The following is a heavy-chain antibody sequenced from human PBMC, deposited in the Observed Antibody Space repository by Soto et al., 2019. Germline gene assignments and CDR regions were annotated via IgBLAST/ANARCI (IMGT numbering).Heavy chain of an antibody. CDR2: VYNSGST. Sequence: QVQLQESGPGLVKPSETLSLTCTVSGGSVSGGSYCWSWIRQPPGKGLECIGYVYNSGSTTYNPSLTSRVTISVDTSTNQLPLGLSSVTAADTAVYYCARVPLTTHFDLWGRGTLVTVSS. V-gene: IGHV4-61*01. D-gene: IGHD3-9*01. J-gene: IGHJ2*01. CDR1: GGSVSGGSYC. CDR3: ARVPLTTHFDL.